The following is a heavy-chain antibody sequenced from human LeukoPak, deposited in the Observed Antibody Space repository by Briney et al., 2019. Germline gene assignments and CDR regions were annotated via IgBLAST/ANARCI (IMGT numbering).Heavy chain of an antibody. CDR1: GYTFTGYY. J-gene: IGHJ5*02. Sequence: ASVKVSCKASGYTFTGYYMHWVRQAPGQGLEWMGWINPSSGGTNYAQKFQGRVTMTRDTSISTACMELSRLRSDDTAVYYCARGYCSGGSCYSVENWFDPWGQGTLVTVSS. D-gene: IGHD2-15*01. CDR2: INPSSGGT. V-gene: IGHV1-2*02. CDR3: ARGYCSGGSCYSVENWFDP.